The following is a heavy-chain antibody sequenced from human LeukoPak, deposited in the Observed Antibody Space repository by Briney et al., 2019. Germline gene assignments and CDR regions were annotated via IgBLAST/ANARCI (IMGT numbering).Heavy chain of an antibody. CDR1: GYTFTGYY. D-gene: IGHD1-1*01. CDR2: INPNSGGT. J-gene: IGHJ4*02. Sequence: ASVKVSSKASGYTFTGYYIHWVRQAPGQGLERMGWINPNSGGTNYAQNFQGRVTMTRDTSTSTAYMELSRLRSDDTAVYYCARRLGAGTTLGYWGQGTLVTVSS. CDR3: ARRLGAGTTLGY. V-gene: IGHV1-2*02.